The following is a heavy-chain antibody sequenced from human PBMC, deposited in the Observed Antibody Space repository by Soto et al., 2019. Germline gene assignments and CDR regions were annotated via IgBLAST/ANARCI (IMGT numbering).Heavy chain of an antibody. CDR1: GFTFSNAW. CDR2: IKSKTDGGTT. V-gene: IGHV3-15*01. Sequence: GGSLRLSCAASGFTFSNAWMSWVRQAPGKGLEWVGLIKSKTDGGTTDYAAPVKGRFTISRDDSKNTLYLQMNSLKTEDAAVYYCTTEHWGQGTLVTVSS. CDR3: TTEH. J-gene: IGHJ4*02.